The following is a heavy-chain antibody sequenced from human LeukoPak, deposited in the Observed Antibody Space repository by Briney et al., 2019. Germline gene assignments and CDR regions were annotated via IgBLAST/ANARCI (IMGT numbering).Heavy chain of an antibody. CDR1: GYTFTSYY. CDR3: ARPDFDYGDYAGY. V-gene: IGHV1-2*02. Sequence: ASVKVSCKASGYTFTSYYMHWVRQAPGQGLEWMGWINPNSGGTNYAQKFQGRVTMTRDTSISTAYMELSRLRSDDTAVYYCARPDFDYGDYAGYWGQGTLVTVSS. J-gene: IGHJ4*02. D-gene: IGHD4-17*01. CDR2: INPNSGGT.